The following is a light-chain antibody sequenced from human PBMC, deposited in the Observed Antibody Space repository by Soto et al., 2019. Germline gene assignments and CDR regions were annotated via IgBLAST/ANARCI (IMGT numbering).Light chain of an antibody. CDR3: QQYNSWPPSIT. V-gene: IGKV3-15*01. J-gene: IGKJ5*01. Sequence: EIVMTQSPATLSVSPGERATLSCRASESVRTNLAWYQQRPGQSPRLLIYGASTRASGVPARFSGSGSGTEFTLTISSLQSEDFAVYYCQQYNSWPPSITFGQGTRLEIK. CDR1: ESVRTN. CDR2: GAS.